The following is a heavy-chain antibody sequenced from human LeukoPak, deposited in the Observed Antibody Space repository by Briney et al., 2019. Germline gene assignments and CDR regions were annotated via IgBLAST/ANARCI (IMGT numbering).Heavy chain of an antibody. J-gene: IGHJ6*03. CDR1: GGSISSGSYY. D-gene: IGHD6-6*01. CDR3: ARDGGGAARPPVYYYYYYMDV. Sequence: SETLSLTCTVSGGSISSGSYYWSWIRQPAGKGLEWIGRIYTSGSTNYNPSLKSRVTISVDTSKNQFSLKLSSVTAADTAVHYCARDGGGAARPPVYYYYYYMDVWGKGTTVTVSS. CDR2: IYTSGST. V-gene: IGHV4-61*02.